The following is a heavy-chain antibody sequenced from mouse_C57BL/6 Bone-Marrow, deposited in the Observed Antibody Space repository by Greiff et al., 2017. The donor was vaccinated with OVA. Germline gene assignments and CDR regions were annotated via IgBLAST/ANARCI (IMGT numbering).Heavy chain of an antibody. Sequence: VQLQQPGAELVRPGSSVKLSCKASGYTFTSYWRDWVKQRPGQGLEWIGNIYPSDRETHYTQKFKDKATLTVYKSSSAAYMQLSSLTSEDSAVYYCARGPSYAMDYWGQGTSVTVSS. CDR1: GYTFTSYW. V-gene: IGHV1-61*01. J-gene: IGHJ4*01. CDR2: IYPSDRET. CDR3: ARGPSYAMDY.